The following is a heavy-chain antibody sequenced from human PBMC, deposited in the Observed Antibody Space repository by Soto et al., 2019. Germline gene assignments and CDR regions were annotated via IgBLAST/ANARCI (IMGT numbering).Heavy chain of an antibody. CDR2: IYYSGST. CDR3: ARDRGPLRTPVYYYYGMDV. CDR1: GGSISSGDYY. Sequence: SETLSLTCTDSGGSISSGDYYWSWIRQPPGKGLEWIGYIYYSGSTYYNPSLKSRVTISVDTSKNQFSLKLSSVTAADTAVYYCARDRGPLRTPVYYYYGMDVWGQGTTVTVSS. D-gene: IGHD3-10*01. V-gene: IGHV4-30-4*01. J-gene: IGHJ6*02.